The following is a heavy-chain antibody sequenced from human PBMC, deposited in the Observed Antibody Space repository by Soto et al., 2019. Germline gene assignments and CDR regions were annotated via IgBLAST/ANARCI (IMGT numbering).Heavy chain of an antibody. V-gene: IGHV1-3*01. CDR1: GYTFTSYA. J-gene: IGHJ5*02. D-gene: IGHD3-3*01. CDR2: INAGNGNT. CDR3: GRDYDSWSGYYTPHRWFDP. Sequence: GASVKVSCKASGYTFTSYAMHWVRQAPEQRLEWMGCINAGNGNTEYSQKFQGRFTISRDNAKNSLYLQMNSLRAEDTAVYYCGRDYDSWSGYYTPHRWFDPWGQGTLVTVSS.